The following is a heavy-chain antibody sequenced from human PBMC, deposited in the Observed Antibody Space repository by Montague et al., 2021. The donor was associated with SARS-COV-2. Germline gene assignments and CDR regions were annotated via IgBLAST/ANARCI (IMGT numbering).Heavy chain of an antibody. CDR1: GSTFSSYD. J-gene: IGHJ4*02. D-gene: IGHD6-19*01. Sequence: SLRLSCAASGSTFSSYDMHWVRQATGRGLECVSIINTAGDTYYPGSVKGRFTISRDNAKNSLYLQMNSLRAGDTAVYYCARGERTGWQTDYWGQGTLVTVSS. V-gene: IGHV3-13*04. CDR2: INTAGDT. CDR3: ARGERTGWQTDY.